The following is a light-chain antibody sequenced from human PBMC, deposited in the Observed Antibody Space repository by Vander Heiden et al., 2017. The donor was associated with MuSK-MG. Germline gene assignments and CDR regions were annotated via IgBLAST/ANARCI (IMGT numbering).Light chain of an antibody. V-gene: IGKV3-20*01. CDR2: GTS. CDR3: QQYTGSLPWT. Sequence: DIVLTQTPASLSLSPGERATLSCTASRTVGTKFLAWYQQKPGQAPRLLLFGTSSRATGIPDRFSGSGYGTDFTLTISKWEPEDFAVYYCQQYTGSLPWTFGQGTMVEIK. CDR1: RTVGTKF. J-gene: IGKJ1*01.